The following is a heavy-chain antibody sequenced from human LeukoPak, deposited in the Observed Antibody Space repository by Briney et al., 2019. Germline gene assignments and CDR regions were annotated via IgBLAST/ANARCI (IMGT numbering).Heavy chain of an antibody. CDR2: ISGSGGST. V-gene: IGHV3-23*01. CDR3: AKDSTGDYYYGMDV. Sequence: GGSLRLSCAASGFTFSSHAMSWVRHAPGKGLEWVSAISGSGGSTYYTDSVKGRFTISRDKSKNTLYLQMNSLRAEDTAVYYCAKDSTGDYYYGMDVWGQGTTVTVSS. J-gene: IGHJ6*02. D-gene: IGHD7-27*01. CDR1: GFTFSSHA.